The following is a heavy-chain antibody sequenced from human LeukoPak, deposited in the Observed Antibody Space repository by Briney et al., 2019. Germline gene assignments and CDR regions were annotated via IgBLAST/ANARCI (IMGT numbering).Heavy chain of an antibody. CDR3: ARGTSPLNDYGDYFDY. V-gene: IGHV4-59*01. Sequence: SSETLSLTCTVSGGSISSYYWSWIRQPPGKGLEWIGYIYYSGSTNYNPSLKSRVTISVDTSKNQFSLKLSSVTAADTAVYYCARGTSPLNDYGDYFDYWGQGTLSPSPQ. CDR2: IYYSGST. D-gene: IGHD4-17*01. CDR1: GGSISSYY. J-gene: IGHJ4*02.